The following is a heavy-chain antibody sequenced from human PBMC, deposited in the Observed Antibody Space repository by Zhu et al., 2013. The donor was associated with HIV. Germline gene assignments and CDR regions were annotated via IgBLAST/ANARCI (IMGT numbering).Heavy chain of an antibody. V-gene: IGHV1-69*01. CDR2: IIPIFGVA. Sequence: QVQLVQSGAEVRKPGSSVKVSCEASGGTFTNFAINWVRQAPGQGLEWMGGIIPIFGVAKYAQKFQGRITTTADESTSTASMELSSLRSEDTAVYYCTTLDCRSTTCYRNYYYYGMDVWGQGTTVTVSS. CDR1: GGTFTNFA. D-gene: IGHD2-2*01. J-gene: IGHJ6*02. CDR3: TTLDCRSTTCYRNYYYYGMDV.